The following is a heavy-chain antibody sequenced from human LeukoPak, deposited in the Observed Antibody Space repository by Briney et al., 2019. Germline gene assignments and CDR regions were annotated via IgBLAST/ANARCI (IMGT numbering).Heavy chain of an antibody. Sequence: GGSLRLSCAASGFTFSSYAMSWVRQAPGKGLEWVSSISSSSSYIYYADSVKGRFTISRDNAKNSLYLQMNSLRAEDTAVYYCARDFVVVPAAISVGAFDIWGQGTMVTVSS. CDR2: ISSSSSYI. J-gene: IGHJ3*02. CDR1: GFTFSSYA. CDR3: ARDFVVVPAAISVGAFDI. V-gene: IGHV3-21*01. D-gene: IGHD2-2*01.